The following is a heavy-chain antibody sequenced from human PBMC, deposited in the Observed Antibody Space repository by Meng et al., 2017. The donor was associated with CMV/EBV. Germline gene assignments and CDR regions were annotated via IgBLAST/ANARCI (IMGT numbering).Heavy chain of an antibody. CDR3: AAKIHILRVNTQGLSSGEAFDI. Sequence: SVKVSCKASGFTFTSSAVRWVRQARGQRLEWIGWIVVGSGNSNFAQKFQERVTITRDMSTSTAYMELSSLRSEDTAVYYCAAKIHILRVNTQGLSSGEAFDIWGQGTMVTVSS. J-gene: IGHJ3*02. CDR1: GFTFTSSA. D-gene: IGHD2-15*01. CDR2: IVVGSGNS. V-gene: IGHV1-58*01.